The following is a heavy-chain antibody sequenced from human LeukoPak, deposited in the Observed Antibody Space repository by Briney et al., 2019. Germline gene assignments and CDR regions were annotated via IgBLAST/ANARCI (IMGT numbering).Heavy chain of an antibody. CDR3: ARDYPPKTDIGLRYYYFDY. J-gene: IGHJ4*02. D-gene: IGHD5-12*01. CDR1: GGSISSGSYY. Sequence: PSETLSLTCTVSGGSISSGSYYWSWIRQPAGKGLEWIGRIYTSGSTNYNPSLKSRVTISVDASKNQFSLKLSSVTAADTAVYYCARDYPPKTDIGLRYYYFDYWGQGTLVTVSS. CDR2: IYTSGST. V-gene: IGHV4-61*02.